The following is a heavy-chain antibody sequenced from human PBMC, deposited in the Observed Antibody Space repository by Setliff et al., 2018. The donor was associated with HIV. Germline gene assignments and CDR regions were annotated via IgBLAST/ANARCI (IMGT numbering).Heavy chain of an antibody. Sequence: GASVKVSCKASGYTFTNYYMEWVRQAPGQGLEWMGIINPSSGSTTYAQKFQGRVTMTGDTSTNTLYMELSSLRSEDTAVYYCARGWEGGMDYWGQGTLVTVSS. D-gene: IGHD1-26*01. V-gene: IGHV1-46*01. CDR1: GYTFTNYY. J-gene: IGHJ4*02. CDR3: ARGWEGGMDY. CDR2: INPSSGST.